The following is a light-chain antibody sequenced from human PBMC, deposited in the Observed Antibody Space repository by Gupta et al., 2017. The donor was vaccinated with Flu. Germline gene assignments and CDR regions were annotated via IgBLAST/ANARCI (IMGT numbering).Light chain of an antibody. CDR1: SDDIGNYDL. V-gene: IGLV2-23*02. J-gene: IGLJ1*01. CDR2: RVS. Sequence: QSALTQPASLSGSPGQSITISCIGSSDDIGNYDLVSWFQQHPGKAPKLILSRVSQRPSGVPDRFSGSRSANTASLTISGRQTEDEADYFCCAYAGGSIYVFGTGTKVTVL. CDR3: CAYAGGSIYV.